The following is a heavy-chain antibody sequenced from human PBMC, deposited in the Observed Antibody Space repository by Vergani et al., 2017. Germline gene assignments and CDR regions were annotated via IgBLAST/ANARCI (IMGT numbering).Heavy chain of an antibody. V-gene: IGHV5-51*01. D-gene: IGHD2-2*01. Sequence: EVQLVQSGAEVKKPGESLKISCKGSGYSFTSYWIGWVRQMPGKGLEWMGIIYPGDSDTRYSPSFQGQVTISADKSISTAYLQWSSLQASDTAMYYCARPFDIVVVPAANQPGPGAFDIWGQGTMVTVSS. CDR1: GYSFTSYW. CDR3: ARPFDIVVVPAANQPGPGAFDI. J-gene: IGHJ3*02. CDR2: IYPGDSDT.